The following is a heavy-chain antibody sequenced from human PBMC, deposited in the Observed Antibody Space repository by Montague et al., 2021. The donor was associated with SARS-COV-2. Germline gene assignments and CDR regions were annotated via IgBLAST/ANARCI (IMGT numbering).Heavy chain of an antibody. CDR3: ARHSRQWLETVPNWFDP. CDR1: GVSVNNYY. Sequence: SETLSLTCSVSGVSVNNYYWAWIRQTPEKGLEWIGYIYYTGSTNYNPSLRNRITISIDTSANQFSLKLRSVTPADTAVYYCARHSRQWLETVPNWFDPWGQGTLVTVSS. J-gene: IGHJ5*02. CDR2: IYYTGST. D-gene: IGHD6-19*01. V-gene: IGHV4-59*02.